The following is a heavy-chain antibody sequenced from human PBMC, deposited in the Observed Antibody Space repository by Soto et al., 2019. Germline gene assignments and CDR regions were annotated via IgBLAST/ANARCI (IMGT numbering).Heavy chain of an antibody. J-gene: IGHJ3*02. CDR3: ARVRGRGIRSLDAFDI. Sequence: GASVKVSCKASGYTFTGYYMHWVRQAPGQGLEWMGWINPNSGGTNYAQKFQGRVTMTRDTSISTAYMELSRLRSDDTAVYYCARVRGRGIRSLDAFDIWGQGTMVTVS. CDR1: GYTFTGYY. V-gene: IGHV1-2*02. CDR2: INPNSGGT. D-gene: IGHD1-20*01.